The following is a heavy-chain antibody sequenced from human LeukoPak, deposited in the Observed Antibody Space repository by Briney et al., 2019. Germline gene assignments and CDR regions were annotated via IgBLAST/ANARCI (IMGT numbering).Heavy chain of an antibody. J-gene: IGHJ4*02. CDR1: GYTLTELS. V-gene: IGHV1-24*01. D-gene: IGHD3-10*01. CDR2: FDPEDGEK. CDR3: ASMVRGVILPFDY. Sequence: ASVKVSCKVSGYTLTELSMHWVRQAPGKGLEWMGGFDPEDGEKIYAQKFQGRVIMTEDTSTDTAYMELSSLRSEDTAVYYCASMVRGVILPFDYWGQGTLVTVSS.